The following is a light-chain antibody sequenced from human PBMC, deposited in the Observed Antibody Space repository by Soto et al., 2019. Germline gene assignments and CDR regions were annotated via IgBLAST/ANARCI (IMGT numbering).Light chain of an antibody. CDR2: GAS. Sequence: EIVFTQSPGTLSLSPVERATLSCRASQSVSSSYLAWYQQKPGQAPRLLIYGASTRATGIPARFSGSGSGTEFTLTISSLQSEDFAIYYCQQYNNWTPWTFGQGTKVDIK. CDR1: QSVSSSY. CDR3: QQYNNWTPWT. J-gene: IGKJ1*01. V-gene: IGKV3-15*01.